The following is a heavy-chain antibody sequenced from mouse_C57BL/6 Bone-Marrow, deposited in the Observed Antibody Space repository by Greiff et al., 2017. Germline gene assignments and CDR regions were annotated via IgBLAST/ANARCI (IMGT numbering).Heavy chain of an antibody. CDR1: GYTFTSYW. CDR2: IHPNSGST. V-gene: IGHV1-64*01. Sequence: VQLQQPGAELVKPGASVKLSCKASGYTFTSYWMHWVKQRPGQGLEWIGMIHPNSGSTNYNEKFKSKATLTVDKSSSTAYMQLSSLTSEDSAVYYCARRDYYGSSYYFDYWGQGTTLTVSS. CDR3: ARRDYYGSSYYFDY. J-gene: IGHJ2*01. D-gene: IGHD1-1*01.